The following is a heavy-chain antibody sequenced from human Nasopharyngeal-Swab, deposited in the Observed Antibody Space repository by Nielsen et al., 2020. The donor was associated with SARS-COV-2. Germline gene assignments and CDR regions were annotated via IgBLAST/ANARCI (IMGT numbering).Heavy chain of an antibody. CDR3: ARGLDDYGGHYYYYYYMDV. J-gene: IGHJ6*03. Sequence: QAPGQGLEWMGWINTNTGNPTYAQGFTGRFVFSLDTSVSTAYLQISSLKAEDTAVYYCARGLDDYGGHYYYYYYMDVWGKGTTVTVSS. D-gene: IGHD3-16*01. CDR2: INTNTGNP. V-gene: IGHV7-4-1*02.